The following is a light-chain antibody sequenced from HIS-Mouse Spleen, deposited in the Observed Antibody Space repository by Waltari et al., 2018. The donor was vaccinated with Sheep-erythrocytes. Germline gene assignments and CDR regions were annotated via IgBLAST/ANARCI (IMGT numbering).Light chain of an antibody. Sequence: SYELTQPPSVAVSPGQTASITCSGDKLGDKYSYWYQQKPGQSPVLVIYQDSKRPSGIPERFSGSKSGNTASLTISGLQAEDEADYYCCSYAGSYNHVFATGTKVTVL. CDR2: QDS. CDR1: KLGDKY. J-gene: IGLJ1*01. V-gene: IGLV3-1*01. CDR3: CSYAGSYNHV.